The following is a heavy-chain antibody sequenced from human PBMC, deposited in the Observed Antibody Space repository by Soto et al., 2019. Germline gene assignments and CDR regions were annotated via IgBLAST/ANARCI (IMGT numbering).Heavy chain of an antibody. D-gene: IGHD6-13*01. J-gene: IGHJ5*02. CDR3: ARDYGAAAGTSLNWFDP. Sequence: QVQLVQSGAEVKKPGASVKVSCKSSGYVFTGYYMHWVRQAPGQGLEWLGWINPISGDTKYAQKFQGWVTMTRDTSSNTVYMELPRLRSDDTAVYYCARDYGAAAGTSLNWFDPWGQGTLVTVSS. CDR1: GYVFTGYY. V-gene: IGHV1-2*04. CDR2: INPISGDT.